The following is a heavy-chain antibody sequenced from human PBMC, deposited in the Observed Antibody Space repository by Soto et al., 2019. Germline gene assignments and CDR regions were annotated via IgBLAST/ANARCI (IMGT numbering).Heavy chain of an antibody. D-gene: IGHD2-15*01. CDR1: GFTFSSYG. CDR3: AKGSGSCYPS. CDR2: ISYDGSNK. Sequence: QVQLVESGGGVVQPGRSLRLSCAASGFTFSSYGMHWVRQAPGKGLEWVAVISYDGSNKYYADSVKGRFTISRDNSKNTLYLQMNSLRAEDTAVYYCAKGSGSCYPSWGQGTLVTVSS. J-gene: IGHJ5*02. V-gene: IGHV3-30*18.